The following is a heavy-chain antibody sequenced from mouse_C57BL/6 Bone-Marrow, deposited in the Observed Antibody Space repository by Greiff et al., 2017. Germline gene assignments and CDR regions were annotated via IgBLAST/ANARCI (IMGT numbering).Heavy chain of an antibody. CDR2: IYPGDGDT. Sequence: VQLKESGPELVKPGASVKISCKASGYAFSSSWMNWVKQRPGKGLEWIGRIYPGDGDTNYNGKFKGKATLTADKSSSTAYMQLSSLTSEDSAVYFCARGGWLLRHWGQGTTLTVSS. CDR3: ARGGWLLRH. CDR1: GYAFSSSW. V-gene: IGHV1-82*01. D-gene: IGHD2-3*01. J-gene: IGHJ2*01.